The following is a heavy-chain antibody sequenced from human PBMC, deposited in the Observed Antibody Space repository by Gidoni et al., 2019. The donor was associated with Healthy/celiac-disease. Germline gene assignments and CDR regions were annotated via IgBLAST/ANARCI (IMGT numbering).Heavy chain of an antibody. CDR1: GFTFSSYA. CDR2: ISVGWGST. V-gene: IGHV3-23*01. D-gene: IGHD3-16*01. J-gene: IGHJ4*02. CDR3: APNHGRAGGDY. Sequence: EVQLLESGGGLVQPGGSLRLSCAASGFTFSSYAMSWVRQAPGKGVEWVSAISVGWGSTYYAASVKGRFTISRDNSKNTLYLQMNSLRAEDTAVYYCAPNHGRAGGDYWGQGTLVTVSS.